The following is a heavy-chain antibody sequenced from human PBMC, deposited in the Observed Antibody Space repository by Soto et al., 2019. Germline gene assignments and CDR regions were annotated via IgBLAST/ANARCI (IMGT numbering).Heavy chain of an antibody. J-gene: IGHJ3*02. CDR3: ARRTGEYYYDSSGYYRDAFDI. D-gene: IGHD3-22*01. CDR2: IYYSGST. CDR1: GGSISSGGYY. Sequence: QVQLQESGPGLVKPSQTLSLTCTVSGGSISSGGYYWSWIRQHPGKGLEWIGYIYYSGSTYYNPSIKSRVTISVDTSKNQFSLKLSSVTAADTAVYYCARRTGEYYYDSSGYYRDAFDIWGQGTMVTVSS. V-gene: IGHV4-31*03.